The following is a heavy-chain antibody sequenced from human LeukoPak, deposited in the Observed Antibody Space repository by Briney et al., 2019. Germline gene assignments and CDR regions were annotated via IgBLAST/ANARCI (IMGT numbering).Heavy chain of an antibody. V-gene: IGHV4-34*01. CDR2: INHSGST. Sequence: SETLSLTCAVYGGSFSGYYWSWIRQPPGKGLEWIGEINHSGSTNYNPSLKSRVTMSVDTSKTQFSLRVTSVTAADTAVYYCARAIVGVTDAFDIWGQGTTVTVSS. CDR3: ARAIVGVTDAFDI. CDR1: GGSFSGYY. D-gene: IGHD1-26*01. J-gene: IGHJ3*02.